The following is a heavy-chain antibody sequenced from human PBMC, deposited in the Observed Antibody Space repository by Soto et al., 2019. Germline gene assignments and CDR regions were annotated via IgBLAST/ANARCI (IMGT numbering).Heavy chain of an antibody. J-gene: IGHJ6*02. V-gene: IGHV1-3*01. CDR3: ARGLRTAIFGVVIRLYGMDV. D-gene: IGHD3-3*01. CDR2: INAGNGNT. Sequence: ASVKLYCNASGYTFTSYAMHWVRQAPGQRLEWMGWINAGNGNTKYSQKFQGRVTITRDTSASTAYMELSSLRSEDTAVYYCARGLRTAIFGVVIRLYGMDVWGQGTTVTVSS. CDR1: GYTFTSYA.